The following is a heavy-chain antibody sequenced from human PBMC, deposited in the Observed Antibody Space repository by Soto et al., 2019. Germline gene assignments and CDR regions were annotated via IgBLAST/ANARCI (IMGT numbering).Heavy chain of an antibody. CDR2: IYYSGST. D-gene: IGHD6-19*01. CDR1: GGSFSSSSYY. CDR3: ARLRGITGYSSAWYNFDY. V-gene: IGHV4-39*01. Sequence: SETLSLTCTVSGGSFSSSSYYWVWIRQPPGRGLEWIGNIYYSGSTYYNPSLKSRVTISVDTSKNQFSLKLSSVTAADTAVYYCARLRGITGYSSAWYNFDYWGQGNLVTVS. J-gene: IGHJ4*02.